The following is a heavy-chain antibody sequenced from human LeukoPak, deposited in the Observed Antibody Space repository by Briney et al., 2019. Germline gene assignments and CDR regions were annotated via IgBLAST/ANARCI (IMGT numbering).Heavy chain of an antibody. J-gene: IGHJ4*02. D-gene: IGHD3-22*01. Sequence: RPSLAACGLTFDSYCRRWLRHAPGKGLEWVAVISYDGSNKYYADSVKGRFTISRDNSKNTLYLQMNSLRAEDTAVYYCAKDLEYYYDSSGYYDYFDYWGQGTLVTVSS. V-gene: IGHV3-30*18. CDR1: GLTFDSYC. CDR2: ISYDGSNK. CDR3: AKDLEYYYDSSGYYDYFDY.